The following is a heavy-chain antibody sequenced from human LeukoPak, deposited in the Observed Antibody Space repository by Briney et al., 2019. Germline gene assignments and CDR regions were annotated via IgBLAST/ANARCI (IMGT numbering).Heavy chain of an antibody. V-gene: IGHV4-34*01. CDR3: ARGPSHNRRWLQPWKRYFDC. CDR2: INHSGST. Sequence: PSETLSLTCAVYGGSFSGYYWSWIRQPPGKGLEWIGEINHSGSTNYNPSLKSRVTISVDTSKNQFSPKLSSVTAADTAVYYCARGPSHNRRWLQPWKRYFDCWGQGTLVTVSS. D-gene: IGHD5-24*01. CDR1: GGSFSGYY. J-gene: IGHJ4*02.